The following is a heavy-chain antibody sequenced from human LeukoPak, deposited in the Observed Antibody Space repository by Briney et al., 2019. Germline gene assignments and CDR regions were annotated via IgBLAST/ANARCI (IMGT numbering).Heavy chain of an antibody. CDR2: ISSNSENR. CDR3: ARGEVKSLWFGELSTFGLDV. CDR1: GFTFDDYA. D-gene: IGHD3-10*01. Sequence: GRSLRLSCAASGFTFDDYAMHWVRQAPGKGLEWVSGISSNSENRGYAESVKGRFTISRDNSKNTLYLQMNSLRAEDTAVYYCARGEVKSLWFGELSTFGLDVWGKGTTVTISS. V-gene: IGHV3-9*01. J-gene: IGHJ6*04.